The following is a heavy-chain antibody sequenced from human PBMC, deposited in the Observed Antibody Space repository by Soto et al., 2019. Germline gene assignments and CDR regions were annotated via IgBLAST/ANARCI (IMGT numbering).Heavy chain of an antibody. CDR2: ISGSGGST. D-gene: IGHD6-19*01. Sequence: GGSLRLSCAASGFTFSSYAMSWVRQAPGKGLEWVSAISGSGGSTYYADSVKGRFTISRDNSKNTLYLQMNSLRAEDTAVYYCAKDRERLSIAVAAIFDYWGQGTLVTVSS. J-gene: IGHJ4*02. CDR1: GFTFSSYA. CDR3: AKDRERLSIAVAAIFDY. V-gene: IGHV3-23*01.